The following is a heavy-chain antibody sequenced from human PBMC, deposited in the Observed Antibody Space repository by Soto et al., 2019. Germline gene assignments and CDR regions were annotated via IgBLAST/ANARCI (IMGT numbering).Heavy chain of an antibody. CDR2: ISADNGNT. CDR3: ARDLVVVVPVAMY. Sequence: ASVKVSCKASGYTFNTYCISWVRQAPGQGLEWMGWISADNGNTNYAQKLQGRVTMTTDTSTSTAYMELRSLRSDDTAVYYCARDLVVVVPVAMYWGQGTLVTVSS. J-gene: IGHJ4*02. D-gene: IGHD2-2*01. CDR1: GYTFNTYC. V-gene: IGHV1-18*01.